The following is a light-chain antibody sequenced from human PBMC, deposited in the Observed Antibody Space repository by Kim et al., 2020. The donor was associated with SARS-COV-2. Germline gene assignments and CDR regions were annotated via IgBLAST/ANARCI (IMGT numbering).Light chain of an antibody. CDR3: QQYNNWPLT. Sequence: VSPGERATLSGRASQSVNNNLAWYQQKPGQAPRLLIYGASIRATGIAARFSGSGSETEFTLTISSLQSEDFVVYYCQQYNNWPLTFGGGTKVDIK. CDR2: GAS. V-gene: IGKV3D-15*01. J-gene: IGKJ4*01. CDR1: QSVNNN.